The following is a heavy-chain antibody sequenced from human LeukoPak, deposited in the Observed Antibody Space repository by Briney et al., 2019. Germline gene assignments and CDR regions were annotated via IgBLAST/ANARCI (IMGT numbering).Heavy chain of an antibody. CDR3: ARDRGPYYYDSGSPIDY. V-gene: IGHV4-59*01. D-gene: IGHD3-10*01. CDR2: IYYSGST. Sequence: SETLSLTCTVSGGSISSYYWSWIRQPPGKGLEWIGYIYYSGSTNYNPSLKSRVTISVDTSKNQFSLKLSSVTAADTAVYYCARDRGPYYYDSGSPIDYWGQGTLVTVSS. CDR1: GGSISSYY. J-gene: IGHJ4*02.